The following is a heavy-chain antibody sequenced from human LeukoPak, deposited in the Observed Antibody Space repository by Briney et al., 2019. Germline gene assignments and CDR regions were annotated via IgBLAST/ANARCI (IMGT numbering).Heavy chain of an antibody. V-gene: IGHV3-21*01. CDR1: GFTFSSYS. CDR3: ARDSKLAPYAFDI. CDR2: ISSSSSYI. J-gene: IGHJ3*02. Sequence: GGSLRLSCAASGFTFSSYSMNWVCQAPGKGLEWVSSISSSSSYIYYADSVKGRFTISRDNAKNSLYLQMNSLRAEDTAVYYCARDSKLAPYAFDIWGQGTMVTVSS. D-gene: IGHD6-13*01.